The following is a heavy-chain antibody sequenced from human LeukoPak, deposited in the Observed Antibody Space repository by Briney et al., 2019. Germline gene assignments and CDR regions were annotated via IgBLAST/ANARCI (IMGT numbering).Heavy chain of an antibody. D-gene: IGHD2-2*01. CDR1: GGSISSSNW. CDR2: IYHSGST. Sequence: PSETLSLTCAVSGGSISSSNWWSWVRQPPGKGLEWIGEIYHSGSTNYHPSLKSRGTISVDKSKNQFSLKLSSVTAADTAVYYCARTPPYCSSTSCPPKADWFDPGGQGTLVTVSS. V-gene: IGHV4-4*02. CDR3: ARTPPYCSSTSCPPKADWFDP. J-gene: IGHJ5*02.